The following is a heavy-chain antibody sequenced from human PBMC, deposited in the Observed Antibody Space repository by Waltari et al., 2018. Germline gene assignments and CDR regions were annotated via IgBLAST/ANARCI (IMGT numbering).Heavy chain of an antibody. J-gene: IGHJ5*02. CDR2: INESACT. V-gene: IGHV4-34*01. D-gene: IGHD2-15*01. Sequence: QVQLQQWGAGLLKPSETLSLTCAVYGGSFSGYYWSWIRQPPGKGLEWLGEINESACTNHNPSLSGRVTTSADASKNQFSVKLSSGTAADTAVYYCAGGLYCSGGSCYSVRWFDPWGQGTLVTVSS. CDR1: GGSFSGYY. CDR3: AGGLYCSGGSCYSVRWFDP.